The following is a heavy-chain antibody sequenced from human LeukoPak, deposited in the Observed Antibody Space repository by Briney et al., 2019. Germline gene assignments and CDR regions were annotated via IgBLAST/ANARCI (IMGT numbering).Heavy chain of an antibody. J-gene: IGHJ6*02. CDR1: GFTFSSYA. D-gene: IGHD3-3*01. CDR2: ISYDGSNK. CDR3: ARDLIRFLEWEYYYGMGV. V-gene: IGHV3-30*04. Sequence: GGSLRLSCAASGFTFSSYAMHWVRQAPGKGLEWVAVISYDGSNKYYADSVKGRFTISRDNSKNTLYLQMNSLRAEDTAVYYCARDLIRFLEWEYYYGMGVWGQGTTVTVSS.